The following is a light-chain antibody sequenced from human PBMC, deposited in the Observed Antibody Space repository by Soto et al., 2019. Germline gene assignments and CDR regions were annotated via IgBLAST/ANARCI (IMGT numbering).Light chain of an antibody. CDR1: STDVGSHDL. CDR3: CSYAGSSALL. V-gene: IGLV2-23*01. CDR2: EGS. Sequence: QSALAQPASVSGSPGQSITISCTGISTDVGSHDLVSWYKHPPGKAPKLIIYEGSKRPSRVSNRFSGSKSGNTASLTISWLQAEDEADYYCCSYAGSSALLFGGGTKLTVL. J-gene: IGLJ2*01.